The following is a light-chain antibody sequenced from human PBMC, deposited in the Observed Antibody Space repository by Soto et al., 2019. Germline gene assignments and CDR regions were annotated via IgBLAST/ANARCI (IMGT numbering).Light chain of an antibody. CDR1: QSVSSSY. CDR2: GAS. V-gene: IGKV3-20*01. CDR3: QQYGGSPRT. J-gene: IGKJ1*01. Sequence: GLKQSPGTLSLSTGERANLSCRASQSVSSSYLAWYQQKPGQAPRLLIYGASNRATGIPDRFSGSGSGTDFTLTISRLEPEDFAVYYCQQYGGSPRTFGQR.